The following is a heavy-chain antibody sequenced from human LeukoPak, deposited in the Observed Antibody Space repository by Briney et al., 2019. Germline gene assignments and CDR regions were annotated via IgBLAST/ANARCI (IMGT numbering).Heavy chain of an antibody. CDR3: ARDHLEYSFDY. Sequence: PGGSLRLSCAASGFTFSSYWMSWVRQAPGTGLEWVANINKDASETYYVDSVKGRFTISRGNAKNSVYLQMNSLRADDTAVYYCARDHLEYSFDYCGEGALVSASS. CDR1: GFTFSSYW. V-gene: IGHV3-7*04. CDR2: INKDASET. J-gene: IGHJ4*02.